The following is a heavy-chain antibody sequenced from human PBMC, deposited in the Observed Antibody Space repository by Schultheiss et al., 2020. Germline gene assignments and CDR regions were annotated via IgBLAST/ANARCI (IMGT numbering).Heavy chain of an antibody. CDR3: ASYGGSGSYSLGH. Sequence: SETLSLTCSVSGGSFSTYYWTWIRQPPGGGLEWIGYIYYSGSTNYNASLKNRVSISVVTSKSQFSLTLSSVTAADTAVYYCASYGGSGSYSLGHCGQGTLVTVSS. D-gene: IGHD3-10*01. CDR1: GGSFSTYY. J-gene: IGHJ4*02. CDR2: IYYSGST. V-gene: IGHV4-59*01.